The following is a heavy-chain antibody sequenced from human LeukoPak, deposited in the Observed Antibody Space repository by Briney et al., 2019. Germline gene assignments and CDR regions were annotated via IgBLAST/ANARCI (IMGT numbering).Heavy chain of an antibody. V-gene: IGHV4-39*01. Sequence: KPSETLSLTCSVSGDSISRSDSYWDWIRQPPGKGREWIGTIYYSGRTYYSPSLNSRFTMSVDTSSNQFSLNLTSVPAADSAVYCCARRRYYDGSGYLEWGQGTLLSVSS. D-gene: IGHD3-22*01. CDR2: IYYSGRT. J-gene: IGHJ1*01. CDR3: ARRRYYDGSGYLE. CDR1: GDSISRSDSY.